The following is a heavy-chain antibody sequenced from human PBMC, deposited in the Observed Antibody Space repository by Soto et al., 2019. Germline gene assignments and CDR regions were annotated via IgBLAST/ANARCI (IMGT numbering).Heavy chain of an antibody. J-gene: IGHJ6*01. CDR1: GFDFGSVG. V-gene: IGHV1-58*02. D-gene: IGHD6-19*01. CDR2: IIVVNGNT. CDR3: STDRPDMASGWPV. Sequence: QMQLVQSGPELKKPGTAVRVSCKASGFDFGSVGMQWVRQAHGHVLEWIGWIIVVNGNTNNAQKLQGRVSITSDMSTSTTYMDIYNMRSEETAVYFCSTDRPDMASGWPVCVQGTSVAVSP.